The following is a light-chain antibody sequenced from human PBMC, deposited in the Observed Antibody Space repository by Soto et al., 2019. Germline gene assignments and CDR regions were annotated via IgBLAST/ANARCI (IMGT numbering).Light chain of an antibody. CDR1: QSVDNY. V-gene: IGKV3-15*01. CDR2: GAS. Sequence: DIVLTQSPATLSLSPGEIATLSCRASQSVDNYLDWYQQKPGQAPRLLIYGASTRATGISARFSGSGSGTEFTLTISSLQSEDFAVYYCQQYHNWPITFGQGTLLETK. J-gene: IGKJ5*01. CDR3: QQYHNWPIT.